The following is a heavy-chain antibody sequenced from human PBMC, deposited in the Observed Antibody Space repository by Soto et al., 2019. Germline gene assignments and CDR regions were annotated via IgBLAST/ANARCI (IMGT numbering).Heavy chain of an antibody. V-gene: IGHV4-4*02. CDR2: IYHSGST. D-gene: IGHD3-10*01. Sequence: SESLSLTCAVPVGSISSSNWCSCVRQPPGKGLEWIGEIYHSGSTNYNPSPKSRVTISVDKSKNQFSLKLSSVTAADTAVSYCASSTAGVALSWFDPWGQGTLVTVSS. CDR3: ASSTAGVALSWFDP. J-gene: IGHJ5*02. CDR1: VGSISSSNW.